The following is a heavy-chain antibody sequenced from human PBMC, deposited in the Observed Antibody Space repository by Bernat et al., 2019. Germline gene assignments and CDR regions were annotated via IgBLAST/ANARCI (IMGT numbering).Heavy chain of an antibody. Sequence: QVQLQQWGAGLLKPSETLSLTCAVYGGSLSGYYWSWIRQSPGKGLEWIGEITHSGSTNYNPSLKSRVTISVDTSKNQFSLKLRSVTAADTAVYYCARFYGSGSSTWGQGTLVTVSS. D-gene: IGHD3-10*01. CDR3: ARFYGSGSST. CDR1: GGSLSGYY. J-gene: IGHJ5*02. CDR2: ITHSGST. V-gene: IGHV4-34*01.